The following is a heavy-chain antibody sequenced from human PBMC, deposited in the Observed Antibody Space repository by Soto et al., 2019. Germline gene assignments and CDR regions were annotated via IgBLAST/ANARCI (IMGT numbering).Heavy chain of an antibody. J-gene: IGHJ4*02. CDR1: GFTFSSYA. CDR2: ISGRGGST. CDR3: AKSPSWVATKFDY. Sequence: GGSLRLSCAASGFTFSSYAMSWVRQAPRKGLERESAISGRGGSTYYADSVKGRFTISRDNSKNTLYLQMNSLRADDTAVYYCAKSPSWVATKFDYWGQGTLVTVSS. D-gene: IGHD5-12*01. V-gene: IGHV3-23*01.